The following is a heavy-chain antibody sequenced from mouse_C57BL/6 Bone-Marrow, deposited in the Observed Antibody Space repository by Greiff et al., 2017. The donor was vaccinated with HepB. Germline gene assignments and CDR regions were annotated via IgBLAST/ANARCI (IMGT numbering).Heavy chain of an antibody. V-gene: IGHV3-6*01. Sequence: EVKLMESGPGLVKPSQSLSLTCSVTGYSITSGYYWNWIRQFPGNKLEWMGYISYDGSNNYNPSLKNRISITRDTSKNQFFLKLNSVTTEDTATYYCARALYYYGSSYFDYWGQGTTLTVSS. CDR3: ARALYYYGSSYFDY. D-gene: IGHD1-1*01. CDR1: GYSITSGYY. CDR2: ISYDGSN. J-gene: IGHJ2*01.